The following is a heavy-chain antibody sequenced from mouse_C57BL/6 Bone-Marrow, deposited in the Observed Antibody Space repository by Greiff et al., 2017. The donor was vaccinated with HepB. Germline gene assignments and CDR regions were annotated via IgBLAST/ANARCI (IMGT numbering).Heavy chain of an antibody. CDR3: TVTTVVATSDFDY. D-gene: IGHD1-1*01. CDR1: GFTFSNYW. V-gene: IGHV6-3*01. CDR2: IRLKSDNYAT. J-gene: IGHJ2*01. Sequence: EVQVVESGGGLVQPGGSMKLSCVASGFTFSNYWMNWVRQSPEKGLEWVAQIRLKSDNYATHYAESVKGRFTISRDDSKSSVYLQMNNLRAEDTGIYYCTVTTVVATSDFDYWGQGTTLTVSS.